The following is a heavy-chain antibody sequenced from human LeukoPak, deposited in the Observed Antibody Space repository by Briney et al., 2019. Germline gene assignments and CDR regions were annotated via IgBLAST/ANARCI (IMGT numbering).Heavy chain of an antibody. CDR2: IYYSGST. J-gene: IGHJ5*01. Sequence: SETLSLTCTVSGGSISSGGYYWSWIRQHPGKGLEWIGYIYYSGSTYYNPSLKSRVTISVDTSKNQFSLKLSSVTAADTAVYYCARSQHCSSTSCFGFDSWGQGTLVTVSS. CDR1: GGSISSGGYY. D-gene: IGHD2-2*01. CDR3: ARSQHCSSTSCFGFDS. V-gene: IGHV4-31*03.